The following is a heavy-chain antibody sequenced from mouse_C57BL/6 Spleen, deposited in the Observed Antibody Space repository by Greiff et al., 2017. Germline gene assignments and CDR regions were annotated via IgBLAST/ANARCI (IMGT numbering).Heavy chain of an antibody. Sequence: EVQLQQSGPGLVKPSQSLSLTCSVTGYSITSGYYWNWIRQFPGNKLEWMGYISYDGSNNYNPSLKNRISITRDTSKNQFFLKLNSVTTEDTATYYCARDNFDYEGGFDYWGQGTTLTVSS. CDR3: ARDNFDYEGGFDY. CDR1: GYSITSGYY. CDR2: ISYDGSN. J-gene: IGHJ2*01. V-gene: IGHV3-6*01. D-gene: IGHD2-4*01.